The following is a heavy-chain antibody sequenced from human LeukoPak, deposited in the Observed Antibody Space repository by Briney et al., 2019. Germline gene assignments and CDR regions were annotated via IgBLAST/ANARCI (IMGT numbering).Heavy chain of an antibody. Sequence: GGSLRLSCAASGFTFANYAMTWARQAPGKGLEWVSPITSTGTSTFYADSVKGRFTVSRDNSNNTLFLQMNSLRVEDSAVYYCARGVASGWYLGLDYWGRGTLVTVSS. CDR2: ITSTGTST. CDR1: GFTFANYA. CDR3: ARGVASGWYLGLDY. J-gene: IGHJ4*02. D-gene: IGHD6-19*01. V-gene: IGHV3-23*01.